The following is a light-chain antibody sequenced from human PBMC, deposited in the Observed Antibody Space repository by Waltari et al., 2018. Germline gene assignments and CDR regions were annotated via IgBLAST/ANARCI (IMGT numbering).Light chain of an antibody. CDR2: DVT. J-gene: IGLJ1*01. CDR3: SSYRTSSTFV. CDR1: SSDVGGYNH. V-gene: IGLV2-14*01. Sequence: QSALTQPASVSGSPGQSITISCTGTSSDVGGYNHVSWYQQTPGKAPKLLVYDVTKRPFGVSDRYSGSKSSNTASLTISGLQAEDEAVYYCSSYRTSSTFVFGPGTKVTVL.